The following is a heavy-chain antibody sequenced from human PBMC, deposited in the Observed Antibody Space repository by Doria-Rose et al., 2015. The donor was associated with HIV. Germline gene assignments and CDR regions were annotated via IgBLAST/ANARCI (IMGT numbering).Heavy chain of an antibody. CDR3: ARRVQTPNWFDP. J-gene: IGHJ5*02. Sequence: SGYTFTSYWIGWVRQMPGKGLELMGIIYPGDSDTKYSPSFQGQVTISADKSISTAYLQWSSLKASDTAMYYCARRVQTPNWFDPWGHGTLVTVSS. V-gene: IGHV5-51*01. CDR2: IYPGDSDT. CDR1: GYTFTSYW.